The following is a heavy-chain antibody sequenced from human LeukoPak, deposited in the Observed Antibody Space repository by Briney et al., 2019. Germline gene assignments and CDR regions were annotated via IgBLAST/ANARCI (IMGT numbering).Heavy chain of an antibody. CDR2: INPSGGST. V-gene: IGHV1-46*01. J-gene: IGHJ6*04. CDR1: GYTFTNYY. CDR3: ARGMVRGVIIKPYYYYGMDV. D-gene: IGHD3-10*01. Sequence: ASVTVFCKASGYTFTNYYMHWVRQAPGQGLEWMGIINPSGGSTSYAQKFQGRATMTRDTSTSTVYMELSSLRSEDTAVYYCARGMVRGVIIKPYYYYGMDVWGKGTTVTVSS.